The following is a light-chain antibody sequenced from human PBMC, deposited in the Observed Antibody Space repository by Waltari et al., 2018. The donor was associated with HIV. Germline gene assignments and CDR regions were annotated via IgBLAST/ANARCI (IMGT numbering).Light chain of an antibody. CDR2: DNK. J-gene: IGLJ2*01. CDR3: GTWDSSLSAVV. V-gene: IGLV1-51*01. CDR1: SPTIGSNY. Sequence: QSVLTQPPSVSAAPGQMVTISSSGSSPTIGSNYVSWYQHLPGTAPKLLIYDNKERPSGIPDRFSASKSGTSVALDITGLQTGDEGDYYCGTWDSSLSAVVFGGGTKLTVL.